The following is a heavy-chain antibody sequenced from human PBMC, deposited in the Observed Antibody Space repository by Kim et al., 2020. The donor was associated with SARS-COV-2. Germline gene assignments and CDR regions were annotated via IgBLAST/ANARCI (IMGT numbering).Heavy chain of an antibody. CDR2: IYPGDSDT. D-gene: IGHD6-13*01. Sequence: GESLKISCKGSGYNFTTYWIVWVRQMTGKGLEWMGTIYPGDSDTRYSPSFQGQVTIAADKSTSTAYLHWSSLRASDTAMYFCARRGAGADDYYFYGMDVWGQGTTVTVSS. CDR1: GYNFTTYW. CDR3: ARRGAGADDYYFYGMDV. V-gene: IGHV5-51*01. J-gene: IGHJ6*02.